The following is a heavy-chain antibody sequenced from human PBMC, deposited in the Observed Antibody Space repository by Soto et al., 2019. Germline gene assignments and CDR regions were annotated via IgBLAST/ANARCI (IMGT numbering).Heavy chain of an antibody. CDR2: IYWNDDK. D-gene: IGHD2-15*01. CDR3: AHTTCSGGSCYQAGWFDP. CDR1: GFSLSTIGVG. J-gene: IGHJ5*02. V-gene: IGHV2-5*01. Sequence: SGPTLVNPTHTLTLTCTFSGFSLSTIGVGVGWIRQPPGNALEWLALIYWNDDKRYSPSLKSRLTITKDTSKNQVVLTMTNMDPVATATYSCAHTTCSGGSCYQAGWFDPWGQGTLITVSS.